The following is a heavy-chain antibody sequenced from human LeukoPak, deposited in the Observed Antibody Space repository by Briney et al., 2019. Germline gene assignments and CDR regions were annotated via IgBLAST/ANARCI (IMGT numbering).Heavy chain of an antibody. CDR2: TSSGGTTM. CDR3: ARAGSGSGGFLFDY. D-gene: IGHD4-23*01. J-gene: IGHJ4*02. V-gene: IGHV3-48*03. CDR1: GFTFSSYE. Sequence: AGSLRLPCAASGFTFSSYEMDWVRQAPGKGLEWISYTSSGGTTMYYADSVKGRFTISRDNAKNSLYLQMNSLRAEDTAVYYCARAGSGSGGFLFDYWGQGALVTVSS.